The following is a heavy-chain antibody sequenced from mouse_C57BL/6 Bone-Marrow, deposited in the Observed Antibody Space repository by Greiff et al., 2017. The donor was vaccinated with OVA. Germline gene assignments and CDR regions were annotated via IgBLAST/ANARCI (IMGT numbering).Heavy chain of an antibody. CDR1: GFTFSSYA. V-gene: IGHV5-9-1*02. Sequence: EVHLVESGEGLVKPGGSLKLSCAASGFTFSSYAMSWVRQTPEKRLEWVAYISSGGDYIYYADTVKGRFTISSDNARNTLYLQMSSLKSEDTAMYYCTREGGYYYGSSYGYYFDYWGQGTTLTVSS. D-gene: IGHD1-1*01. CDR2: ISSGGDYI. J-gene: IGHJ2*01. CDR3: TREGGYYYGSSYGYYFDY.